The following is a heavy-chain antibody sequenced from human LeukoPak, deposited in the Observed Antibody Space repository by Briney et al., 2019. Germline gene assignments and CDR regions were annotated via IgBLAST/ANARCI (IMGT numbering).Heavy chain of an antibody. V-gene: IGHV4-34*01. CDR2: INHSGST. CDR1: GFTFSSYA. CDR3: ARVTAYRRYFDL. J-gene: IGHJ2*01. Sequence: GSLRLSCAASGFTFSSYAMSWVRQPPGKGLEWIGEINHSGSTNYNPSLKSRVTISVDTSKNQFSLKLSSVTAADTAVYYCARVTAYRRYFDLWGRGTLVTVSS. D-gene: IGHD5-18*01.